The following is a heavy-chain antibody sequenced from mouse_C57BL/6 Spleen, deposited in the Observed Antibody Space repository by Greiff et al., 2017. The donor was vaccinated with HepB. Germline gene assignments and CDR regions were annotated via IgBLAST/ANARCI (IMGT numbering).Heavy chain of an antibody. V-gene: IGHV1-50*01. CDR3: ARECAY. Sequence: VQLQQPGAELVKPGASVKLSCKASGYTFTSYWMQCVKQRPGQGLEWIGEIDPSDSYTNYNQKFKGKATLTVDTSSSTAYMQLSSLTSEDSAVYYCARECAYWGQGTLVTVSA. CDR2: IDPSDSYT. CDR1: GYTFTSYW. J-gene: IGHJ3*01.